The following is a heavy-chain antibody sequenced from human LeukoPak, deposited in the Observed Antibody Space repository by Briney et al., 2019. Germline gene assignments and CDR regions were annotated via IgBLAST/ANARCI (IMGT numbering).Heavy chain of an antibody. CDR1: GYTFTSYG. CDR2: ISAYNGNT. J-gene: IGHJ4*02. V-gene: IGHV1-18*01. D-gene: IGHD3-10*01. CDR3: ARDQSPRFGELLYSH. Sequence: ASVKVSCKASGYTFTSYGISWVRQAPGQGLEWMGWISAYNGNTNYAQKLQGRVTMTTDTPTSTAYMELRSLRSDDTAVYYCARDQSPRFGELLYSHWGQGTLVTVSS.